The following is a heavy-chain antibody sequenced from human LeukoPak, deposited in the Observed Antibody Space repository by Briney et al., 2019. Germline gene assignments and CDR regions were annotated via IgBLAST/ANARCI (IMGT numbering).Heavy chain of an antibody. Sequence: PSETLSLTCSVSGASINGYFWNCVRQTPEKGLEWVGYVSHTGATTTNPTLKSRVSITIDTSKSQISLTMTSVTAADSALYYCARDRRGSFYTFDLWGPGTIVSVS. D-gene: IGHD1-26*01. J-gene: IGHJ3*01. CDR2: VSHTGAT. CDR1: GASINGYF. V-gene: IGHV4-59*01. CDR3: ARDRRGSFYTFDL.